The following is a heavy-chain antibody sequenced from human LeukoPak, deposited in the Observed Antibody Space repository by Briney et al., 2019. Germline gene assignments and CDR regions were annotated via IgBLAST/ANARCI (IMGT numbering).Heavy chain of an antibody. Sequence: ASGPALVKPPQTLTLTCTFSGFSLSTSGMRVSWIRQPPGKALEWLARIDWDDDKFYSTSLKTRLTISKDTSKNQVVLTMTNMDPVDTATYYCARTAYGSVPLYDYWGQGTLVTVS. J-gene: IGHJ4*02. CDR1: GFSLSTSGMR. D-gene: IGHD3-10*01. CDR2: IDWDDDK. V-gene: IGHV2-70*04. CDR3: ARTAYGSVPLYDY.